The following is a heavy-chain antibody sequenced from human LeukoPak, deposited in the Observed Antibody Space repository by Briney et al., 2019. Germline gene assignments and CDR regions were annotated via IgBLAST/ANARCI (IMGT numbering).Heavy chain of an antibody. D-gene: IGHD4-23*01. CDR3: ARQGYSGHSQGAADY. J-gene: IGHJ4*02. CDR2: IYYSGST. V-gene: IGHV4-39*07. Sequence: GSLRLSCAASGFTFSSYWMSWVRQAPGKGLEWIGSIYYSGSTYYNPSRKSRVTISVDTSKNQFSLKLSSVTAADTAVYYCARQGYSGHSQGAADYWGQGTLVTVSS. CDR1: GFTFSSYW.